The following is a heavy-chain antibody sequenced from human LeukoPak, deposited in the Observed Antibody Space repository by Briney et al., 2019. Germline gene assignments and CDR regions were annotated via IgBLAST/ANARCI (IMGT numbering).Heavy chain of an antibody. J-gene: IGHJ4*02. CDR3: ARGSPYGDGANYFYY. D-gene: IGHD4-17*01. V-gene: IGHV1-18*01. CDR1: GYTFTSYG. Sequence: ASVKVSCKASGYTFTSYGISWVRQAPGQGLEWMGWISAYNGNTNYAQKLQGRVTMTTDTSTSAAYMELRSLRSDDTAVYYCARGSPYGDGANYFYYWGQGTLVTVSS. CDR2: ISAYNGNT.